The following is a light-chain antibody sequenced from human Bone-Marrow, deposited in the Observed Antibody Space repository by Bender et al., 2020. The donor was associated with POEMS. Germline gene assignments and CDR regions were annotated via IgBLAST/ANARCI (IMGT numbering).Light chain of an antibody. CDR2: SSH. CDR3: AVWDDSLNGWV. CDR1: SSNIGAHA. J-gene: IGLJ3*02. Sequence: QSVLTQPPSASGTPGQRVTISCSGGSSNIGAHAVNWYQHLPGTAPKLLLYSSHRRPSEVPDRFSGSRSGTSASLAISGLQSEDEADYYRAVWDDSLNGWVFGGGTKLTVL. V-gene: IGLV1-44*01.